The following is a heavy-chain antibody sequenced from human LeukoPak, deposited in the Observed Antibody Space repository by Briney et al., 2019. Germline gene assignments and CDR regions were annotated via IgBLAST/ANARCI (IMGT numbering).Heavy chain of an antibody. CDR3: ASIDERVDDSSDYYYLHFDY. Sequence: SETLSLTCTVSGGSISSRSYYWGWIRQPPGKGLEWIGGIYYSGSTYYNPSLKSRVTISVDTSKNQFSLKLNSVTAADTAVYYCASIDERVDDSSDYYYLHFDYWGQGTLVTVSS. CDR2: IYYSGST. D-gene: IGHD3-22*01. CDR1: GGSISSRSYY. V-gene: IGHV4-39*01. J-gene: IGHJ4*02.